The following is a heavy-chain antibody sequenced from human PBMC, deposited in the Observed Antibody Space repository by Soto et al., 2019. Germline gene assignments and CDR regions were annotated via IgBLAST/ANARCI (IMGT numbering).Heavy chain of an antibody. J-gene: IGHJ6*02. CDR2: VNHSGST. CDR1: GWTFRNYC. CDR3: ARCQYHGSAGFYTNRYFYGVDV. D-gene: IGHD3-22*01. Sequence: PSETLSLTCAVSGWTFRNYCWTWIRQPPGAGLEWIGEVNHSGSTSYSPALKSRVTISVDSSKNQFSLILTSVTAADRAVYFCARCQYHGSAGFYTNRYFYGVDVWGQGTTVTVSS. V-gene: IGHV4-34*01.